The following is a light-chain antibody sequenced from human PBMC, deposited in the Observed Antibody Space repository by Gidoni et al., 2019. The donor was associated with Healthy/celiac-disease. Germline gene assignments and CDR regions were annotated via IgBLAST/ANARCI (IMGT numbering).Light chain of an antibody. CDR1: KLGDKY. V-gene: IGLV3-1*01. CDR2: QDS. Sequence: SYELTQPPSVSVSPGQTASITCSGDKLGDKYACWYQQKPGQSPVLVIYQDSKRPSGIPERFSGSNSGNTATLTISGTQAMDEADYYCQAWDSSTAWEVFGGGTKLTVL. CDR3: QAWDSSTAWEV. J-gene: IGLJ2*01.